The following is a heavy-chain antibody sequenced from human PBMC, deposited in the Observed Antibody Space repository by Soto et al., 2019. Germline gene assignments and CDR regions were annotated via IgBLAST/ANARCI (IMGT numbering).Heavy chain of an antibody. V-gene: IGHV1-69*06. J-gene: IGHJ3*02. D-gene: IGHD5-18*01. Sequence: VASVKVSCKASGGTFSSYAISWVRQAPGQGLEWMGGIIPIFGTANYAQKFQGRVTITADKSTSTAYMELSSLRSEDTAVYYCARSLYSYGYKAFDIWGQGTMVTVPS. CDR1: GGTFSSYA. CDR3: ARSLYSYGYKAFDI. CDR2: IIPIFGTA.